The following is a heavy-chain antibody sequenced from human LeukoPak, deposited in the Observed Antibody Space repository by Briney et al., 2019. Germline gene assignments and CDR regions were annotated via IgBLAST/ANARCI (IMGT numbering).Heavy chain of an antibody. V-gene: IGHV1-69*05. D-gene: IGHD3-10*01. J-gene: IGHJ4*02. Sequence: GASVKVSCKASGGTFSSYAISWVRQAPGRGLEWMGRIIPIFGTANYAQKFQGRVTITTDESTSTAYMELSSLRSEDTAVYYCARGYYGSGSSFDYWGQGTLVTVSS. CDR3: ARGYYGSGSSFDY. CDR1: GGTFSSYA. CDR2: IIPIFGTA.